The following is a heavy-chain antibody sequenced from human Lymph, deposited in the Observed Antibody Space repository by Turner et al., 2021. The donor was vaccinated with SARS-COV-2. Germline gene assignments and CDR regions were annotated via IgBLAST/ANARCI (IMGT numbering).Heavy chain of an antibody. D-gene: IGHD6-19*01. J-gene: IGHJ6*02. CDR1: GGSISSYY. V-gene: IGHV4-59*08. CDR2: NHYSGST. Sequence: QVQLQESGPGLVKPSETLSLTCTVSGGSISSYYWSWIRQPPGKGLEWIGYNHYSGSTNYNPSRKSRVTISVDTSKNQFSLKLNSVTAADTAVYYCARHGFSGWYGGGMDVWGQGTTVTVSS. CDR3: ARHGFSGWYGGGMDV.